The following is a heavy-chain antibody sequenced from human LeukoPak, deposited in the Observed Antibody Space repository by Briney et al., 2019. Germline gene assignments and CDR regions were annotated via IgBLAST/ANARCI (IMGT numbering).Heavy chain of an antibody. Sequence: GGSLRLSCAASGFTFSSYWMHWVRQAPGKGLVWVSRINSDGSSTSYADSVKGRFTISRDNAKNTLYLQMNSLRAEDTAVYYCAKDQDSSSGWTYYYYYYGMDVWGQGTTVTVSS. CDR3: AKDQDSSSGWTYYYYYYGMDV. CDR2: INSDGSST. J-gene: IGHJ6*02. D-gene: IGHD6-19*01. CDR1: GFTFSSYW. V-gene: IGHV3-74*01.